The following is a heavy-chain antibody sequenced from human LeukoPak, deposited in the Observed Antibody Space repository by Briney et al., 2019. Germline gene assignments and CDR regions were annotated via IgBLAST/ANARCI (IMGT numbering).Heavy chain of an antibody. J-gene: IGHJ6*03. CDR2: ISGSGGSK. CDR3: AKLARLYYYYMDV. D-gene: IGHD6-6*01. CDR1: GFTFSSYA. V-gene: IGHV3-23*01. Sequence: GGSLRLSCAASGFTFSSYAMSWVRQAPGKGLEWASAISGSGGSKYYADSVKGRFTISRDNSKNTLYLQMNSLRAEDTAVYYCAKLARLYYYYMDVWGKGTTVTVSS.